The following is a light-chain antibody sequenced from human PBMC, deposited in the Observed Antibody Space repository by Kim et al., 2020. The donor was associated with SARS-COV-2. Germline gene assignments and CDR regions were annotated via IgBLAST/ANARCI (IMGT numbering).Light chain of an antibody. CDR1: QSISSW. CDR2: DAS. V-gene: IGKV1-5*01. CDR3: QQYNSYLHT. Sequence: SASVSDRVTITCRASQSISSWLAWYQQKPGKAPKLLIYDASSLESGVPSRFSGSGSGTEFTLTISSLQPDDFATYYCQQYNSYLHTFGQGTKLEI. J-gene: IGKJ2*01.